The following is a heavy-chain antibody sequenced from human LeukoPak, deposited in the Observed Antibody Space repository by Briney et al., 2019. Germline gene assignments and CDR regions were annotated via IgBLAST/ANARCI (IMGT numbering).Heavy chain of an antibody. CDR1: GFTYSTNW. Sequence: GWALRLSCADSGFTYSTNWRSEGRQPPGKGLEWVANIKQDESEKNYVDSVRGRFTISRDNAKNSLYLQMNSLRAEDTAVYFCARYTRGIFHYWGPGTLVTVSS. D-gene: IGHD2-2*02. CDR2: IKQDESEK. CDR3: ARYTRGIFHY. J-gene: IGHJ4*02. V-gene: IGHV3-7*03.